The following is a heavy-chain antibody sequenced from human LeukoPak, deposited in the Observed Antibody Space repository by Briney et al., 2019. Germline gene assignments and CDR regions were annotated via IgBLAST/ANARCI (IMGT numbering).Heavy chain of an antibody. Sequence: GASVKVSCTASGYTFTSYAIHWVRQAPGQRLEWMGLINAANGNTRYSQTFQDRVSITRDTSASTAYIELSSLRSEDTAVYYCARAYDSGCNYWGQGTLLTVSS. V-gene: IGHV1-3*01. D-gene: IGHD6-19*01. CDR2: INAANGNT. CDR1: GYTFTSYA. J-gene: IGHJ4*02. CDR3: ARAYDSGCNY.